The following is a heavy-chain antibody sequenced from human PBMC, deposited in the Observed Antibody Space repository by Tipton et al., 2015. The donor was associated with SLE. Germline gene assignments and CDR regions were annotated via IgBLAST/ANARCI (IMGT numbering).Heavy chain of an antibody. D-gene: IGHD3-22*01. CDR3: ARGDYYDSSGPQR. J-gene: IGHJ1*01. V-gene: IGHV3-21*01. CDR1: GFTFSSYS. CDR2: ISMSSSYI. Sequence: SLRLSCAASGFTFSSYSMNWVRQAPGKGLEWVSSISMSSSYIYYADSVKGRFTISRDNAKKSLYLQMNSLRAEETAVYYCARGDYYDSSGPQRWGQGTLVTVSS.